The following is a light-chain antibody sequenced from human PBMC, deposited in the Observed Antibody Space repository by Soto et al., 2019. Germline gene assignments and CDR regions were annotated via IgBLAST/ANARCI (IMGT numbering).Light chain of an antibody. Sequence: IHMTHSPSSLSASVLYRVTITFRASQSISSYLNWYQQKPGKAPKLLIYAASSLQSGVPSRFSGSGSGTDFTLTISSLQPEDFATYYCQQSYSTLTFGGGTKVDIK. V-gene: IGKV1-39*01. J-gene: IGKJ4*01. CDR3: QQSYSTLT. CDR2: AAS. CDR1: QSISSY.